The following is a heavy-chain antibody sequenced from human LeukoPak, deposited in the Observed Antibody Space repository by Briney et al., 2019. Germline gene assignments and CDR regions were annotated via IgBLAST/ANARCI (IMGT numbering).Heavy chain of an antibody. V-gene: IGHV3-23*01. J-gene: IGHJ4*02. CDR3: AKGLAMITFGGVIVIRGFDY. CDR2: ISGSGGST. Sequence: QPGGSLRLSCAASGFTFSSYAMSWVRQAPGKGLEWVSAISGSGGSTYYADSVKGRFTISRDNSKNTLYLQMNSLRAEDTAVYYCAKGLAMITFGGVIVIRGFDYWGQGTLVTVSS. D-gene: IGHD3-16*02. CDR1: GFTFSSYA.